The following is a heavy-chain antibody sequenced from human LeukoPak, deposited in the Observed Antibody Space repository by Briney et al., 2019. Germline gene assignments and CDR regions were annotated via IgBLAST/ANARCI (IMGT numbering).Heavy chain of an antibody. D-gene: IGHD3-10*01. Sequence: GRSLRLSCAASGFTFDDYAMHWVRQAPGKGLEWVSGISWNSGSIGYADSVKGRFTISRDNAKNSLYLQMNSLRAEDTAVYYCATPYYYGSGSYWPFDYWGQGTLVTVSS. J-gene: IGHJ4*02. CDR3: ATPYYYGSGSYWPFDY. V-gene: IGHV3-9*01. CDR2: ISWNSGSI. CDR1: GFTFDDYA.